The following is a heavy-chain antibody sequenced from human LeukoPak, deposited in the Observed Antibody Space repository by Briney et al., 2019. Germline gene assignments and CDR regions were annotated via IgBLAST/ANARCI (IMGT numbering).Heavy chain of an antibody. J-gene: IGHJ6*03. V-gene: IGHV4-61*02. CDR1: GGSISSGSYY. CDR3: ARAIRSYYVDV. Sequence: SETLSLTCAVSGGSISSGSYYWSWIRQPAGKGLEWIGRIYTSGSTNYNPSLKSRVTISVDTSKNQFSLKLSSVTAADTAVYYCARAIRSYYVDVWGKGTTVTVSS. CDR2: IYTSGST. D-gene: IGHD3-3*02.